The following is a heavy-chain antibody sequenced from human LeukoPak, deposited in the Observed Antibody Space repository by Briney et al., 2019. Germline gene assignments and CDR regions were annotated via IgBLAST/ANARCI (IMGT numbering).Heavy chain of an antibody. CDR1: GYSFISSW. Sequence: GESLKSSCKGSGYSFISSWIAWVRQMPGKGLEWMGLIYPGDSNTRYSPSFQGQVTISADKSINTAYVQWSSLKASDTAIYYCARQTRDAFDIWGQGTMVTVSS. CDR2: IYPGDSNT. V-gene: IGHV5-51*01. D-gene: IGHD1-1*01. CDR3: ARQTRDAFDI. J-gene: IGHJ3*02.